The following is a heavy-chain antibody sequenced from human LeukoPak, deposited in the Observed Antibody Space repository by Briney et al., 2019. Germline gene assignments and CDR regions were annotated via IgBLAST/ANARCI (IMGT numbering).Heavy chain of an antibody. V-gene: IGHV4-4*02. J-gene: IGHJ4*02. Sequence: SETLSLTCAVSGGSISSNNWWSWVRQPPGKGLEWIGEIYHSGSTNYNPSLKSRVTISVDKSKNRFSLKLSSVTAADTAVYYCARDPLPAAGPPGYWGQGTLVTVSS. CDR3: ARDPLPAAGPPGY. CDR1: GGSISSNNW. D-gene: IGHD6-13*01. CDR2: IYHSGST.